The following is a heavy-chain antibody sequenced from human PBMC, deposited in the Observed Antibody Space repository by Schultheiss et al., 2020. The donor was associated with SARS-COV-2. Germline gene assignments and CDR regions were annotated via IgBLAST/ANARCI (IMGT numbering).Heavy chain of an antibody. J-gene: IGHJ6*02. CDR2: ISYSGST. D-gene: IGHD6-19*01. V-gene: IGHV4-59*12. Sequence: SQTLSLTCTVSGGSITSSYWSWIRQPPGKGLEWIGYISYSGSTNYNPSLKSRVTISVDTSKNQFSLKLSSVTAADTAVYYCARGGWSPYGMDVWGQGTTVTVSS. CDR3: ARGGWSPYGMDV. CDR1: GGSITSSY.